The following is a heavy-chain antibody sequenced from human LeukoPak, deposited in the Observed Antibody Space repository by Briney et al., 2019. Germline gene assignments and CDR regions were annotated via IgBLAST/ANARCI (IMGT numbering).Heavy chain of an antibody. J-gene: IGHJ4*02. CDR1: GYTLTELS. CDR3: APLSPSYGGLFILWD. V-gene: IGHV1-24*01. CDR2: FDPEDGET. D-gene: IGHD3-16*01. Sequence: ASVKVSCKVSGYTLTELSMHWVRQAPGKGLEWMGGFDPEDGETIYAQKFQGRVTMTGDTSTDTAYMELSSLRSEDTAVYYCAPLSPSYGGLFILWDWGQGTLVTVSS.